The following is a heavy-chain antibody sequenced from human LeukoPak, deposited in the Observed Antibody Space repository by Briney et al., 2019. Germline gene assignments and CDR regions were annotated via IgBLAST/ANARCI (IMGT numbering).Heavy chain of an antibody. CDR1: GFTFSSHW. Sequence: GGSLRLSCAASGFTFSSHWMSWVRQAPGKGLEWVSFISSTSSTIYYADSVKGRFTISRDNAKNSLYLQMNSLRAEDTAVYYCARDIVVVVATDYYFDYWGQGTLVTVSS. CDR3: ARDIVVVVATDYYFDY. CDR2: ISSTSSTI. V-gene: IGHV3-48*01. D-gene: IGHD2-15*01. J-gene: IGHJ4*02.